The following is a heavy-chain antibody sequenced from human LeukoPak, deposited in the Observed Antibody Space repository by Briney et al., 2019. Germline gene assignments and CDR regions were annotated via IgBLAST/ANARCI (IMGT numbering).Heavy chain of an antibody. CDR2: VRTTAEGETT. D-gene: IGHD4-11*01. V-gene: IGHV3-15*01. J-gene: IGHJ4*02. CDR1: GFNFNDAW. Sequence: GGSLRLSCEGSGFNFNDAWMSWIRQAPGKGLEWVGRVRTTAEGETTDYAAPVRGRFIISRDDSKHMVFLQMNRLETEDTAIYYCTAGLGKTDDDSWGQGTLVTVSS. CDR3: TAGLGKTDDDS.